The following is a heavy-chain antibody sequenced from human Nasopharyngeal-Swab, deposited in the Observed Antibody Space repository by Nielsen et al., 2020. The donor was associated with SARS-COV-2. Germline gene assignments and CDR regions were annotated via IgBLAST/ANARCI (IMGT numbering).Heavy chain of an antibody. J-gene: IGHJ3*02. Sequence: GGSLRLSCAASGLTFSSYAMSWVRQAPGKGLEWVSAISGSGGSTYYADSVKGRFTISRDNSKNTLYLQMNSLRAEDTAVYYCAKRQLLPTGAFDIWGQGTMVTVSS. CDR3: AKRQLLPTGAFDI. V-gene: IGHV3-23*01. D-gene: IGHD2-2*01. CDR2: ISGSGGST. CDR1: GLTFSSYA.